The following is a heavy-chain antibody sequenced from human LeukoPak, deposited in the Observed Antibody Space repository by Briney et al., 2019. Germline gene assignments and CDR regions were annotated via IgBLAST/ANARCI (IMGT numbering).Heavy chain of an antibody. CDR3: ARVMMGATVTTFHYYCMDV. V-gene: IGHV3-21*01. D-gene: IGHD4-11*01. Sequence: GGSLRLSCAACGSTFSHYSIDWVRQAPGKGLERVASITSSSSHIYYADSVKGRFTISRDNAKNELYLQMNSLRAEDTAIYYCARVMMGATVTTFHYYCMDVWGVGTTVTVSS. CDR2: ITSSSSHI. J-gene: IGHJ6*03. CDR1: GSTFSHYS.